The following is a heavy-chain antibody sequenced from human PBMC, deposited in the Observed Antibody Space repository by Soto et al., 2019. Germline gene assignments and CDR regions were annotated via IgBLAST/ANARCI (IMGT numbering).Heavy chain of an antibody. D-gene: IGHD4-17*01. V-gene: IGHV1-69*02. Sequence: QVQLVQSGAEVKKPGSSVKVSCKASGGTSSSYTISWVRQAPGQGLEWMGRIIPILGIANYAQKFQGRVTITADKSTSTAYMELSSLRSEDTAVYYCARTFYGDYKDYYFDYWGQGTLVTVSS. CDR2: IIPILGIA. J-gene: IGHJ4*02. CDR3: ARTFYGDYKDYYFDY. CDR1: GGTSSSYT.